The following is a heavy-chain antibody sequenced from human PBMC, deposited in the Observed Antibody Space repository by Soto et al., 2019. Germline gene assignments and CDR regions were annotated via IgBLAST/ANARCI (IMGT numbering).Heavy chain of an antibody. CDR3: GSQPGGGGY. CDR2: IYSGGYT. J-gene: IGHJ4*02. Sequence: EVQLVESGGGLIQPGGSLRLSCAVSGFTVSNNYMSWVRQAPGKGLEGVSVIYSGGYTAYGDSVKGRFTISRDNSKNTLYLKMKSRGAGATAGFSCGSQPGGGGYWGQGTLVTVSS. V-gene: IGHV3-53*01. D-gene: IGHD2-2*01. CDR1: GFTVSNNY.